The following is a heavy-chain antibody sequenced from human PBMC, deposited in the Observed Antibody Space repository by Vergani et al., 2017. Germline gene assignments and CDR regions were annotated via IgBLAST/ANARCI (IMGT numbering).Heavy chain of an antibody. J-gene: IGHJ4*02. CDR1: GDSVSSNSAA. V-gene: IGHV6-1*01. D-gene: IGHD3-16*02. Sequence: QVQLLQSGPGLVKPSQTLSLTCAISGDSVSSNSAAWNWIRQSPSRGLEWLGRTYYRSKWYNDYAVSVKSRITINPDTSKNQFSLQLNSVTPEDTAVYYCARVAYDYVWVSYLFDDYWGQGTLVTVSS. CDR2: TYYRSKWYN. CDR3: ARVAYDYVWVSYLFDDY.